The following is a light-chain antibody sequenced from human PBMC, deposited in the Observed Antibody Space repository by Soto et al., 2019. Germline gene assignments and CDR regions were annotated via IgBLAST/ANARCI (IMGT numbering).Light chain of an antibody. CDR1: QSISSY. CDR3: QQRTSWPLT. J-gene: IGKJ4*01. Sequence: IVLTQSPATLSLSPRVRATLSCRASQSISSYLAWYQQKLGQAHRLLIYDASNRTTGIPARFRGSGSGTDFSLTISSLEPEEFAIYYCQQRTSWPLTFGGGTKVEIK. V-gene: IGKV3-11*01. CDR2: DAS.